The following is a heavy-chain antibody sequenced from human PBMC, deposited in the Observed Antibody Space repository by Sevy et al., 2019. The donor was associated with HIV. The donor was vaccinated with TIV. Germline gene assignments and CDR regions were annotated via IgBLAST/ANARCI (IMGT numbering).Heavy chain of an antibody. J-gene: IGHJ1*01. CDR1: GFTFSSFF. CDR3: VLERLSSNVAEYFQN. D-gene: IGHD1-1*01. V-gene: IGHV3-30-3*01. CDR2: ISYDGSNE. Sequence: GESLKISCAASGFTFSSFFMHWVRQAPGKGLEWVATISYDGSNEHYADSVKGRFTISRDNTKNALYLQMNSLRAEDTAVYYCVLERLSSNVAEYFQNWGQGTLVTVSS.